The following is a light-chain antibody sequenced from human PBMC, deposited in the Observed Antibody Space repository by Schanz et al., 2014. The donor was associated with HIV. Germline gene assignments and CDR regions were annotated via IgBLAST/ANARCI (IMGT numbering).Light chain of an antibody. CDR2: DVT. V-gene: IGLV2-14*03. Sequence: QSVLTQPASVSGSPGQSITLSCTGTSSDIGGYNVVSWYQQHPDKAPKLIIYDVTTRPSGISSRFSGSKSGNTASLTVSGLQAEDESDYYCSSYAGSGNLGVFGGGTKLTVL. CDR3: SSYAGSGNLGV. CDR1: SSDIGGYNV. J-gene: IGLJ2*01.